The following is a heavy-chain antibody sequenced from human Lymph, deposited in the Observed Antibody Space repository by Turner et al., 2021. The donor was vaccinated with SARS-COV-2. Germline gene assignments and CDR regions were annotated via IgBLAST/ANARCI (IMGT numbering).Heavy chain of an antibody. CDR1: GGTFSSYA. D-gene: IGHD6-19*01. Sequence: QLQLFQSGAEVKKPGSSVTVSCKASGGTFSSYAISWVRPAPGQGLEWRGVIIPIFGTGKYAQKFQGRVTITADESTSTAYMELSSMRSEDTAVYYCARDTAVAGTLGAFDIWGQGTMVTVSS. J-gene: IGHJ3*02. V-gene: IGHV1-69*01. CDR2: IIPIFGTG. CDR3: ARDTAVAGTLGAFDI.